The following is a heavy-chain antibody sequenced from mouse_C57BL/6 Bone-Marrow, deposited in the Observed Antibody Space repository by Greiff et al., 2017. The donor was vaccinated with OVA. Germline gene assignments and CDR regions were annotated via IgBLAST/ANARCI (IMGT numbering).Heavy chain of an antibody. CDR3: ARGGYYDYDGGAWFAY. Sequence: VQLQESGPELVKPGASVKISCKASGYTFTDYNMDWVKQSPGKSLEWIGDINPNNGGTNYNQKFKGKATLTVDKSSSTAYMELRSLTSEDTAVYYCARGGYYDYDGGAWFAYWGQGNLVTVSA. V-gene: IGHV1-18*01. J-gene: IGHJ3*01. CDR1: GYTFTDYN. D-gene: IGHD2-4*01. CDR2: INPNNGGT.